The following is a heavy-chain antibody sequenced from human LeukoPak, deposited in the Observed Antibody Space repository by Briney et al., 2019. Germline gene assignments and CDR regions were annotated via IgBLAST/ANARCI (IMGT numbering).Heavy chain of an antibody. D-gene: IGHD3-22*01. CDR1: GYTFTSYY. Sequence: ASVKVSCKASGYTFTSYYMHWVRQAPGQGLEWMGIINPSGGSTSYAQKFQGRVTMTRDTSTSTVYMELSSLRSEDTAVYYCARDPTYYYDSSGYPLHYFDYWGQGTLVTVSS. V-gene: IGHV1-46*03. CDR3: ARDPTYYYDSSGYPLHYFDY. CDR2: INPSGGST. J-gene: IGHJ4*02.